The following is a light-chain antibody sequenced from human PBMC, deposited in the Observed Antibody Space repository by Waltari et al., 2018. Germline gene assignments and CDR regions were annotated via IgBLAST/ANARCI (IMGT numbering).Light chain of an antibody. CDR3: QHYTEQPLT. J-gene: IGKJ4*01. Sequence: EIVMTQSPATLSVSPGAGATLPCRASQCVSRNLAWYQQKPGQAPRLLIFGASARATGIPARFSGSGSGTEFTLTISSLQSEDVAVYFCQHYTEQPLTFGGGTKVEIK. CDR1: QCVSRN. CDR2: GAS. V-gene: IGKV3-15*01.